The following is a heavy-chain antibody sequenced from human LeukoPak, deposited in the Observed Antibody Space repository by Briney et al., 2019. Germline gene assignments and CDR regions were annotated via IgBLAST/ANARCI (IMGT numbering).Heavy chain of an antibody. D-gene: IGHD3-10*01. CDR2: IYHSGST. V-gene: IGHV4-59*08. CDR3: ARRDYYGSGSYYNVPYYFDY. CDR1: GGSINKYY. Sequence: SETLSLTCTVSGGSINKYYWSWIRQSPGKGLEWIGSIYHSGSTYYNPSLKSRVTISVDTSKNQFSLKLSSVTAADTAVYYCARRDYYGSGSYYNVPYYFDYWGQGTLVTVSS. J-gene: IGHJ4*02.